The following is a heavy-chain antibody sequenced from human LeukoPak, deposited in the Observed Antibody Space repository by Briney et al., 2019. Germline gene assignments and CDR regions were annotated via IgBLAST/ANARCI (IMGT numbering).Heavy chain of an antibody. CDR1: GYSFISYW. CDR2: IYPGGSET. D-gene: IGHD5-24*01. CDR3: ARASRDGYNQNFDH. J-gene: IGHJ4*02. Sequence: GESLKISCKGLGYSFISYWNAWVRQRPGKGLEWMGIIYPGGSETRYDPSFQGQVTISADSSTSTAYLQWSSLRASDIAMYYCARASRDGYNQNFDHWGQGTLVTVSS. V-gene: IGHV5-51*01.